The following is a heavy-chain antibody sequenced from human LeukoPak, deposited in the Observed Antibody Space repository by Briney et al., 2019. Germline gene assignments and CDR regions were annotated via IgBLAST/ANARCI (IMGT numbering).Heavy chain of an antibody. V-gene: IGHV4-34*01. D-gene: IGHD2-2*01. Sequence: SETLSLTCAVYGGSFSGYYWGWIRQPPGKGLEWIGEINRSGSTNYNPSLKSRVTISVDTSRNQFSLKLSSVTAADTAVYYCARGRLRVAVVPANWFDPLGQGTLVNVAS. CDR2: INRSGST. CDR1: GGSFSGYY. J-gene: IGHJ5*01. CDR3: ARGRLRVAVVPANWFDP.